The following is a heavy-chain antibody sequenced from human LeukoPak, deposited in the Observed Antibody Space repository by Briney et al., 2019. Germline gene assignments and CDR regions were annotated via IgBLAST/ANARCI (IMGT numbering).Heavy chain of an antibody. CDR2: IKEDGSEK. CDR3: ARADYDYVWGSYRQYYFDY. Sequence: GGPLRLSCAASGFSFSSYWMCWGRQARGEGVGWVANIKEDGSEKYYVDSVKGRFTISRDNAKNSLYLQINSLRAEDTAVYYCARADYDYVWGSYRQYYFDYWGQGTLVTVSS. V-gene: IGHV3-7*01. D-gene: IGHD3-16*02. CDR1: GFSFSSYW. J-gene: IGHJ4*02.